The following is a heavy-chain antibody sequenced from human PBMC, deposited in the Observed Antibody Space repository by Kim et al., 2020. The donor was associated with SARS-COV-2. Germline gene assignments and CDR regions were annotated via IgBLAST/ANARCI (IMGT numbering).Heavy chain of an antibody. V-gene: IGHV3-11*04. CDR1: GFTFSGYY. J-gene: IGHJ5*02. D-gene: IGHD5-18*01. CDR2: ISSSGRTI. Sequence: GGSLRLSCAASGFTFSGYYMSWVRQAPGKGLEWVSYISSSGRTIYYADSVKGRFTISRDNSKNSLYLQMNSLRAEDTAVYYCARARTQPKKRNWFDPWGQGTLVTVSS. CDR3: ARARTQPKKRNWFDP.